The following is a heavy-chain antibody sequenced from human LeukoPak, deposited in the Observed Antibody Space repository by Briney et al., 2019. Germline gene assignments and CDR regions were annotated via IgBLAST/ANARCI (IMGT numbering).Heavy chain of an antibody. J-gene: IGHJ4*02. CDR2: ISAGSSTI. Sequence: GGSLRLSCAASGFTFSTYNMNWVRQAPGKGLEWVSYISAGSSTIFYADSVKGRFTISRDNARDPLYLQMNSLRAEDTAVYYCTRDFRGLSWYFDYWGQGTLVTVSS. V-gene: IGHV3-48*01. CDR1: GFTFSTYN. CDR3: TRDFRGLSWYFDY. D-gene: IGHD3-10*01.